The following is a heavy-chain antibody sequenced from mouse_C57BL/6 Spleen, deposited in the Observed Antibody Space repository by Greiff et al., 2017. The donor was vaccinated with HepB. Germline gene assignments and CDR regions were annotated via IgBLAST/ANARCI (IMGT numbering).Heavy chain of an antibody. J-gene: IGHJ3*01. V-gene: IGHV1-20*01. CDR1: GYSFTGYF. CDR3: ASGGYYGSSSFAY. D-gene: IGHD1-1*01. Sequence: VHVKQSGPELVKPGDSVKISCKASGYSFTGYFMNWVIQSHGKSLEWIGRINPYNGDTFYNQKFKGKATLTVDKSSSTAHMELRSLTSEDSAVYYCASGGYYGSSSFAYWGQGTLVTVSA. CDR2: INPYNGDT.